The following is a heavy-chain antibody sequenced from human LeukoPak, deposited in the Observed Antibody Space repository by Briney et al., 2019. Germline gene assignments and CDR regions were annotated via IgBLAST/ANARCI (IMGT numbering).Heavy chain of an antibody. CDR3: ARDRKRGYRAYGMDV. CDR2: INHSGST. V-gene: IGHV4-34*01. D-gene: IGHD5-18*01. J-gene: IGHJ6*04. Sequence: SETLPLTCAVYGGSFSGYYWSWICQPPGKGLEWIGEINHSGSTNYNPSLKSRVTISVDTSKNQFSLKLSSVTAADTAVYYCARDRKRGYRAYGMDVWGKGTTVTVSS. CDR1: GGSFSGYY.